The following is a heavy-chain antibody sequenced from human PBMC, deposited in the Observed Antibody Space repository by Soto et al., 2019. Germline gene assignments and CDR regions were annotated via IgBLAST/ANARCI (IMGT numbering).Heavy chain of an antibody. D-gene: IGHD5-18*01. CDR3: ARIRGADGMDV. CDR1: GFTFDDYA. CDR2: ISWNSGSI. V-gene: IGHV3-9*01. J-gene: IGHJ6*02. Sequence: EVQLVESGGGLVQPGRSLRLSCAASGFTFDDYAMHWVRQAPGKGLEWVSGISWNSGSIGYADSVKGRFTISRDNAKNSLYLQMNSLRAEDTAVFYCARIRGADGMDVWGQGTTVTVSS.